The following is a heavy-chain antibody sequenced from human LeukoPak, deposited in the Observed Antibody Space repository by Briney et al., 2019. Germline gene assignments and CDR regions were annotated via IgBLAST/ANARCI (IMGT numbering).Heavy chain of an antibody. CDR3: AHLGYDILTGYYN. Sequence: PGGSLRLSCAASGFTFSSYWMHWVRQAPGKGLVWVSRIKSDGSTTTYADSVKGRFTISRDNAKNTLYLQMNSLRAEDTAVYYCAHLGYDILTGYYNWGQGTLVFVSS. D-gene: IGHD3-9*01. V-gene: IGHV3-74*01. CDR1: GFTFSSYW. J-gene: IGHJ4*02. CDR2: IKSDGSTT.